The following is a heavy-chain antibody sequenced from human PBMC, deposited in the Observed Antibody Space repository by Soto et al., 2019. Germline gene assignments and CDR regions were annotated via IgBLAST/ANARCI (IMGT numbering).Heavy chain of an antibody. J-gene: IGHJ4*02. CDR3: AKGVRDSSGYRWSEFDY. CDR2: ISGSGGST. CDR1: GFTFSSYA. D-gene: IGHD3-22*01. V-gene: IGHV3-23*01. Sequence: EVQLLESGGGLVQPGGSLRLSCAASGFTFSSYAMSWVRQAPGKGLEWVSAISGSGGSTYYADSVKGRFTISRDNSKNTLYLQMNSLRAEDTAVYYCAKGVRDSSGYRWSEFDYWGQGTLVTVSS.